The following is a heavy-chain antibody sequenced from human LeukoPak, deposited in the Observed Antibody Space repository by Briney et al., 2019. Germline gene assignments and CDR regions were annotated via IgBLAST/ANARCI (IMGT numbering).Heavy chain of an antibody. J-gene: IGHJ6*04. CDR3: AVTSDFWSAFADV. CDR1: GDSISSYY. Sequence: SSETLSLTCTVSGDSISSYYWSWIRQPPGKGLEWIGYIFYRGSTNYNPSLKSRVTISLDTSKNQVSLKLSSVTAADTAVYYCAVTSDFWSAFADVWGKGTTVTVSS. V-gene: IGHV4-59*01. CDR2: IFYRGST. D-gene: IGHD3-3*01.